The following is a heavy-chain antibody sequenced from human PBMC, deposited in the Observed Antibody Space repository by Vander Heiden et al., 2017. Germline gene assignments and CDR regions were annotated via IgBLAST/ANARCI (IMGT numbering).Heavy chain of an antibody. CDR1: GDSVSSNGAA. J-gene: IGHJ3*02. Sequence: QVHLQQSGPGLVKPLQTLSLTCAISGDSVSSNGAAWNWIRQSPSRGLEWLGRTYYRSKWYREYAISVKSRITINPDTSKNQFSLELNSVTPDDTAVYYCARDPPEALSALDIWGQGTTVTVSS. D-gene: IGHD6-6*01. CDR2: TYYRSKWYR. CDR3: ARDPPEALSALDI. V-gene: IGHV6-1*01.